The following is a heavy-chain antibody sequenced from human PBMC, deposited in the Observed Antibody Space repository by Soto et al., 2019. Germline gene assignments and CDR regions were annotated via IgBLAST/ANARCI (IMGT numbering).Heavy chain of an antibody. V-gene: IGHV6-1*01. Sequence: SQTLSLTCAISGDSVSSNSAAWNWIRQSPSRGLEWLGRTYYRSKWYNDYAGSVKSRITINPDTSKNQFSLQLNSVTPEDTAVYYCSRDSGRYFLGAFDIWGQGTMVTVSS. D-gene: IGHD1-26*01. CDR3: SRDSGRYFLGAFDI. CDR1: GDSVSSNSAA. J-gene: IGHJ3*02. CDR2: TYYRSKWYN.